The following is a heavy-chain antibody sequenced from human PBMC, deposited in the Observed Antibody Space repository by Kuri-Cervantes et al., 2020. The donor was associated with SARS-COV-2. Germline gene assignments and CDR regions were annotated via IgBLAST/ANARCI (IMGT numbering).Heavy chain of an antibody. CDR2: ISSSSSTI. Sequence: GESLKISCAASGFTVSSYSMNWVRQAPGKGLEWVSYISSSSSTIYYADSVKGRFTISRDNAKNSLYLQMNSLRAEDTAVHYCARLLARILSYHHTLVVYYFDDWGQGPLVTVSS. D-gene: IGHD2-2*01. V-gene: IGHV3-48*01. CDR3: ARLLARILSYHHTLVVYYFDD. CDR1: GFTVSSYS. J-gene: IGHJ4*02.